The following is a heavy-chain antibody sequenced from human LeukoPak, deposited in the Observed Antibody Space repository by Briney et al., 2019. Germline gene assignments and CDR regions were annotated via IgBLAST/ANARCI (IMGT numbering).Heavy chain of an antibody. J-gene: IGHJ4*02. V-gene: IGHV3-64*01. CDR2: ISSNGAKT. CDR1: GFIFSNHA. D-gene: IGHD3-22*01. CDR3: ARGEVYYDSSCYRRLDS. Sequence: GGCLRLSCGASGFIFSNHAMEWVRQAGGKGLEYLSGISSNGAKTICVKSIKDRFTITRDNYKNSLCIQMGSLRAEDVAVYYCARGEVYYDSSCYRRLDSWGQGTLVTVSS.